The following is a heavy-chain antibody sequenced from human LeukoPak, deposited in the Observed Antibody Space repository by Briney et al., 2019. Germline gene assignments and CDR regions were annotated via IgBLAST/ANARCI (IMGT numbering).Heavy chain of an antibody. Sequence: PSETLSLTCAVYGGSFSGYYWSWIRQPPGKGLEWIGYIYYSGSTNYNPSLKSRVTISVDTSKNQFSLKLSSVTAADTAVYYCARPRSRDGYDFDYWGQGTLVTVSS. CDR1: GGSFSGYY. D-gene: IGHD5-24*01. V-gene: IGHV4-59*08. CDR2: IYYSGST. J-gene: IGHJ4*02. CDR3: ARPRSRDGYDFDY.